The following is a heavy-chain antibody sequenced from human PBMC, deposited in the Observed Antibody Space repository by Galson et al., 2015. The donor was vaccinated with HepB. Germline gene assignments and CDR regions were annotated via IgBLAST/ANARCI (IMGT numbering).Heavy chain of an antibody. Sequence: SVKVSCKASGYTFTSNGISWVRQTPRQGLEWLGWISAHGGNTKYAQKYQGRVTMTEDTSTDTAYMELSSLRSEDTAVYYCATDDRVVPAAIRAFDPWGQGTLVTVSS. CDR1: GYTFTSNG. CDR3: ATDDRVVPAAIRAFDP. J-gene: IGHJ5*02. CDR2: ISAHGGNT. D-gene: IGHD2-2*02. V-gene: IGHV1-18*04.